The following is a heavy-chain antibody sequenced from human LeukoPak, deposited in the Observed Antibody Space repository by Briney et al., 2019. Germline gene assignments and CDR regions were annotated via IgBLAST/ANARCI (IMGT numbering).Heavy chain of an antibody. CDR2: IYYSGST. J-gene: IGHJ4*02. V-gene: IGHV4-59*08. Sequence: SETLSLTCTVSGGSISSYYWSWIRQPPGKGLEWIGYIYYSGSTNYNPSLKSRVTISVDTSKSQFSLKLSSVTAADTAVYYCARQEYYYGSGYYFDYWGQGTLVTVSS. D-gene: IGHD3-10*01. CDR1: GGSISSYY. CDR3: ARQEYYYGSGYYFDY.